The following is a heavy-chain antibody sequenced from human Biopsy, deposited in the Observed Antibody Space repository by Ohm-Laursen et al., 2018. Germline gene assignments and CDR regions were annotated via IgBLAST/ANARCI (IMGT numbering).Heavy chain of an antibody. Sequence: SLRLSCAVSGFTFGHYAMHWVRQAPGKGLEWISLIWYDGTNEDYADSVKGRFTISRGNSKNTLYLQINTLTLEDTAFYYCARGLSSGWYGYFDVWGRGTLVTVSS. CDR3: ARGLSSGWYGYFDV. CDR2: IWYDGTNE. J-gene: IGHJ2*01. CDR1: GFTFGHYA. V-gene: IGHV3-33*04. D-gene: IGHD6-19*01.